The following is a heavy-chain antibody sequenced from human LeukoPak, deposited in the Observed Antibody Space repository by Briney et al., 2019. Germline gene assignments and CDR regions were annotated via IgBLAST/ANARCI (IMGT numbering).Heavy chain of an antibody. CDR1: GGSFSVYY. Sequence: SETLSLTCAVYGGSFSVYYWSWIRQPPGKGLEWIGEINHSGSTNYNPSLKSRVTISVDTSKNQFSLKLSSVTAADTAVYYCARRGWAYCSGGSCYFDYWGQGTLVTVSS. CDR3: ARRGWAYCSGGSCYFDY. V-gene: IGHV4-34*01. D-gene: IGHD2-15*01. CDR2: INHSGST. J-gene: IGHJ4*02.